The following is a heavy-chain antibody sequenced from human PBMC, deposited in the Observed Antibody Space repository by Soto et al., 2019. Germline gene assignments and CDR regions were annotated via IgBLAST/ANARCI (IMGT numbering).Heavy chain of an antibody. V-gene: IGHV1-2*04. D-gene: IGHD3-22*01. CDR2: INPNSGGT. Sequence: GASVKVSCKASGYTFTGYYMHWVRQAPGQGLERMGWINPNSGGTNYAQKFQGWVTMTRDTSISTAYMELSRLRSDDTAVYYCARSPPYYYDSSGYSLGPDAFDIWGQGTMVTVSS. CDR1: GYTFTGYY. J-gene: IGHJ3*02. CDR3: ARSPPYYYDSSGYSLGPDAFDI.